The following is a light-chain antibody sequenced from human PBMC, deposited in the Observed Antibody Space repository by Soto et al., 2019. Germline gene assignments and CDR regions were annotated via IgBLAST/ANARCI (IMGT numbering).Light chain of an antibody. CDR3: QQLNGYQLA. Sequence: DIQLTQSPSFLSAFVGDTVTITCQARQAMSTYLAWYQQKPGKVPKLLIRSASTLQSGVPPRFSGGGSGTEFTLTISTLQPDDSGIYYCQQLNGYQLAFGGGTNVDIK. CDR1: QAMSTY. J-gene: IGKJ4*01. V-gene: IGKV1-9*01. CDR2: SAS.